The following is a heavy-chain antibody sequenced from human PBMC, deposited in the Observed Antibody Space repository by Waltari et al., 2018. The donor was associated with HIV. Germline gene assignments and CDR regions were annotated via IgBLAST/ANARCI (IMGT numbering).Heavy chain of an antibody. V-gene: IGHV4-59*01. J-gene: IGHJ5*02. CDR1: VGSITSYY. D-gene: IGHD6-13*01. CDR3: ARQRQQPSVAWFDP. CDR2: VYFSGST. Sequence: QVQLRESGPGLVKPSETLSLTCTVSVGSITSYYWSWIRQPPGRGLEWIGYVYFSGSTKYNPSLKSRVTISVDRSKNQFALRVNSVTAADTAVYYCARQRQQPSVAWFDPWGQGALVTVSS.